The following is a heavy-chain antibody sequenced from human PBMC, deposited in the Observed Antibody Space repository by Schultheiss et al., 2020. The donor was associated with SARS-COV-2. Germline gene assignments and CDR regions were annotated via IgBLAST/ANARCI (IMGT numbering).Heavy chain of an antibody. V-gene: IGHV4-39*07. J-gene: IGHJ5*02. CDR3: ARGITIFHNWFDP. D-gene: IGHD3-3*01. CDR2: IYHSGST. Sequence: SETLSLICTVSGDSINSSTYYWGWIRQPPGKGLEWIGEIYHSGSTNYNPSLKSRVTISVDKSKNQFSLKLSSVTAADTAVYYCARGITIFHNWFDPWGQGTLVTVSS. CDR1: GDSINSSTYY.